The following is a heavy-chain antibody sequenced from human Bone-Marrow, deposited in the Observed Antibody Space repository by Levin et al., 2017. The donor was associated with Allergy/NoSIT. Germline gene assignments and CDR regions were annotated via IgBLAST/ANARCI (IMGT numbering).Heavy chain of an antibody. CDR1: GFTFGNYW. J-gene: IGHJ4*02. CDR2: SNTDGSST. CDR3: ARGGSNYGPDY. D-gene: IGHD4-11*01. Sequence: GGSLRLSCAASGFTFGNYWMHWVRQAPGRALVCVSRSNTDGSSTTYADSVKGRFTISRDNAKNTLYLEMTSLRADDTAVYFCARGGSNYGPDYWGQGTLVTVSS. V-gene: IGHV3-74*01.